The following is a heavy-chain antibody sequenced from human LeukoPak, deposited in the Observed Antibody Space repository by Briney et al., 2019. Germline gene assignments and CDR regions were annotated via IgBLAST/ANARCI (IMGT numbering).Heavy chain of an antibody. D-gene: IGHD6-13*01. CDR1: GGTFSSYA. V-gene: IGHV1-69*05. J-gene: IGHJ4*02. CDR3: ARLGGFIAANGEFDY. Sequence: SVKVSCKASGGTFSSYAISWVRQAPGQGLEWMGGIIPIFGTANYAQKFQGRVTITTDESTSTAYMELSSLRSEDAAVYYCARLGGFIAANGEFDYWGQGTLVTVSS. CDR2: IIPIFGTA.